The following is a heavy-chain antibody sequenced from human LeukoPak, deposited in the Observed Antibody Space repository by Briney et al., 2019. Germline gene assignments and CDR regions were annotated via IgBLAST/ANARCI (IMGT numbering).Heavy chain of an antibody. CDR1: AFTFSSYA. CDR2: ISGSGDST. J-gene: IGHJ3*02. D-gene: IGHD7-27*01. Sequence: GGSLRLSCAASAFTFSSYAMSWVRQAPGKGLEWVSGISGSGDSTYYADSVKGRFTISRDNSKNTLYLQMNSLRDEDTAVYYCAKVDRTGLDAFDIWGQGTMVTVSS. CDR3: AKVDRTGLDAFDI. V-gene: IGHV3-23*01.